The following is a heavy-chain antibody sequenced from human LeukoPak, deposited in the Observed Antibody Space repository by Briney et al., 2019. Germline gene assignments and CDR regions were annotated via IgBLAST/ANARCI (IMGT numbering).Heavy chain of an antibody. CDR1: GYTFTIYG. Sequence: ASVKVSCKASGYTFTIYGISWVRQAPGQGLEWMGWISAYNGNTNYAQKLQGRVTMTTDTSSSTAYMELRSLRSDDTAVYYCASSIAVADSDFDYWGQGTLVTVSS. J-gene: IGHJ4*02. CDR3: ASSIAVADSDFDY. D-gene: IGHD6-19*01. V-gene: IGHV1-18*01. CDR2: ISAYNGNT.